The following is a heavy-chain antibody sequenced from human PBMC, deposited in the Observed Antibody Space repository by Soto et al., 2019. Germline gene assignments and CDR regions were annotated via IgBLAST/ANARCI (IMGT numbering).Heavy chain of an antibody. CDR3: AGAPRVTISSGWMGDAFDI. V-gene: IGHV3-30-3*01. Sequence: QVQLVESGGGVVQPGRSLRLSCAASGFTFSSYAMHWVRQAPGKGLEWVAVISYDGSNKYYADSVKGRFTISRDNSKNTLYLQMNSLRAEDTAVYYCAGAPRVTISSGWMGDAFDIWGQGTMVTVSS. D-gene: IGHD6-19*01. CDR1: GFTFSSYA. J-gene: IGHJ3*02. CDR2: ISYDGSNK.